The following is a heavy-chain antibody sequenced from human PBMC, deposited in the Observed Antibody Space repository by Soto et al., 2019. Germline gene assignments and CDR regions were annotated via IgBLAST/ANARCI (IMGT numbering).Heavy chain of an antibody. D-gene: IGHD1-26*01. CDR1: GFTFASYY. CDR3: ARATSSYDAFDI. V-gene: IGHV1-46*01. CDR2: INPSGGST. J-gene: IGHJ3*02. Sequence: ASVKASCKASGFTFASYYMHWVRHAPGQGLEWMGIINPSGGSTSYAQKFQGRVTMTRDTSTSTVYMELSSLRSEDTAVYYCARATSSYDAFDIWGQGTMVTVSS.